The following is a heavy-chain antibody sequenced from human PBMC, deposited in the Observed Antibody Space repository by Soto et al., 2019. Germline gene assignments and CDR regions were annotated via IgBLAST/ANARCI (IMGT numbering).Heavy chain of an antibody. V-gene: IGHV1-69*10. CDR2: IIPILGTA. D-gene: IGHD6-6*01. Sequence: SVKVSFKASGGTFSSYAISWLRQAPGQGLEWMGGIIPILGTANYAQKFQGRVTITADKSTSTAYMELSSLRSEDTAVYYCARDHPLSSSEDSYYYYGMDVWGQGTTVTVSS. J-gene: IGHJ6*02. CDR1: GGTFSSYA. CDR3: ARDHPLSSSEDSYYYYGMDV.